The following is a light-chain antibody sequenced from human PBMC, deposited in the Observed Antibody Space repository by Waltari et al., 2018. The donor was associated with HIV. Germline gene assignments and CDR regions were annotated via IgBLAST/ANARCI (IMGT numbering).Light chain of an antibody. Sequence: SYVLTQPPSVSVAPGKTARITCGGNNIGRKSVHWYQQKPGQAPGLGIEDDSDRPPGIPERFSGSNSGNTATLTISRVEAGDEADYYCQVWDSSSDHPVFGGGTKLTVL. CDR2: DDS. J-gene: IGLJ3*02. CDR1: NIGRKS. CDR3: QVWDSSSDHPV. V-gene: IGLV3-21*04.